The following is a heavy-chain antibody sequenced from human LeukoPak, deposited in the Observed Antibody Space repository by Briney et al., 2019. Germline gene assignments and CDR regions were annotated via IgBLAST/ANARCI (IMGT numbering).Heavy chain of an antibody. CDR2: INPNSGGT. D-gene: IGHD6-19*01. CDR1: GYTFTGYY. CDR3: ASAVLPGIAVAGKSSYAFDI. V-gene: IGHV1-2*02. Sequence: ASVKVSCKASGYTFTGYYMHWVRQAPGQGLEWMGWINPNSGGTNYAQKFQGRVTMIRDTSISTAYMELSRLRSDDTAVYYCASAVLPGIAVAGKSSYAFDIWGQGTMVTVSS. J-gene: IGHJ3*02.